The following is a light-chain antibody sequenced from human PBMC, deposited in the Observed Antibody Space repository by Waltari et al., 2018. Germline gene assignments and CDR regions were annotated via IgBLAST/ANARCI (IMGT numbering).Light chain of an antibody. CDR1: SRDVGSYIH. V-gene: IGLV2-8*01. J-gene: IGLJ2*01. Sequence: QSALTQPPSASGSPGQSVTISCSGSSRDVGSYIHVSWYQQHPGKAPRLNMYEVNKRPSVVPDRFSGSKSGNTASLTVSGLQSEDEAVYFCSSYTGIRSVIFGGGTHLSVL. CDR3: SSYTGIRSVI. CDR2: EVN.